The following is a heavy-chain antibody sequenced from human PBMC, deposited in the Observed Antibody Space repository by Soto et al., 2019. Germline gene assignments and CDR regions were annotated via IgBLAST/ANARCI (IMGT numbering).Heavy chain of an antibody. CDR1: GYTFTSYD. D-gene: IGHD5-12*01. CDR3: ARGREYSGYDFSS. V-gene: IGHV1-8*01. Sequence: SVKGSCKASGYTFTSYDINWGRQATVQGLEWMGWMNPNSGNTGYAQKFQGRVTMTRNTSISTAYMELGSLRSEDTAVYYCARGREYSGYDFSSWGQGTLVTVSS. J-gene: IGHJ5*02. CDR2: MNPNSGNT.